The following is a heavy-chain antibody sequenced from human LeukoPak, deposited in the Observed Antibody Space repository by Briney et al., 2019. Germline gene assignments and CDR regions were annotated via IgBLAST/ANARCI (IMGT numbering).Heavy chain of an antibody. CDR1: GFTFSSYA. Sequence: PGGSLRLSCAASGFTFSSYAMSWVRQAPGKGLEWVSAISGSGGSTYYADSVKGRFTISRDNSKNTLYLQINSLRAEDTAVYYCAREGTMLVRGVSYFDYWGQGTLVTVSS. J-gene: IGHJ4*02. CDR2: ISGSGGST. D-gene: IGHD3-10*01. V-gene: IGHV3-23*01. CDR3: AREGTMLVRGVSYFDY.